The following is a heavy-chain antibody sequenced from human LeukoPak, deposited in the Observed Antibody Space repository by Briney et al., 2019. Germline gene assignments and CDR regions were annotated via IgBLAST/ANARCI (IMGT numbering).Heavy chain of an antibody. CDR1: GGSISSGFYY. CDR2: IYTSGST. Sequence: PSQTLSLTCTVSGGSISSGFYYWSWIRQPAGKGLEWIGRIYTSGSTYYNPSLKSRVTISVDRSKNQFSLKLSSVTAADTAVYYCATRWFRTYYYDSSPGAFDIWGQGTMVTVSS. J-gene: IGHJ3*02. D-gene: IGHD3-22*01. CDR3: ATRWFRTYYYDSSPGAFDI. V-gene: IGHV4-61*02.